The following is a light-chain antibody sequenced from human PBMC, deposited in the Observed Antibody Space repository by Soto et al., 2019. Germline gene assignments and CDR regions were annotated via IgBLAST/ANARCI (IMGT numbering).Light chain of an antibody. CDR1: QSVSSN. CDR2: GAS. J-gene: IGKJ2*01. Sequence: EIVMTQSPATLSVSPGERATLSCRASQSVSSNLAWYQQKPGQAPRPVIYGASTRATGIPLRFSGVGSGTEFTLTISSLQSEDFAVYYCQQYKNSYTFGQGTKLEIK. V-gene: IGKV3-15*01. CDR3: QQYKNSYT.